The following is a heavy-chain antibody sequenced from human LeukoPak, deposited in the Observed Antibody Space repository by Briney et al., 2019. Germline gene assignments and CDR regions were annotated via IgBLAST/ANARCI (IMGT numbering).Heavy chain of an antibody. CDR2: ISSSSSYI. J-gene: IGHJ3*02. Sequence: GGSLRLSCAASGFTFSSYSMNWVRPAPGKGLEWVSSISSSSSYIYYADSVKGRFTISRDNAKNSLYLQMNSLRAEDTAVYYCARDRTYGSGYPDAFDIWGQGTMVTVSS. V-gene: IGHV3-21*01. CDR1: GFTFSSYS. D-gene: IGHD3-10*01. CDR3: ARDRTYGSGYPDAFDI.